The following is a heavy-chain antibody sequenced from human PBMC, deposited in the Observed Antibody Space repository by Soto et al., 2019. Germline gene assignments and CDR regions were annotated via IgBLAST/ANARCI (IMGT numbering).Heavy chain of an antibody. CDR1: GYSFTGYY. D-gene: IGHD1-26*01. CDR2: INPNSGGT. Sequence: GASVKVSCKASGYSFTGYYMHWVRQAPGQGLEWMGWINPNSGGTNYAQKFRGWVTMTRDTSISTAYMELSRMRSDDTAVYYCARNSGSYYSRAFDIWGQGTMVTVSS. CDR3: ARNSGSYYSRAFDI. V-gene: IGHV1-2*04. J-gene: IGHJ3*02.